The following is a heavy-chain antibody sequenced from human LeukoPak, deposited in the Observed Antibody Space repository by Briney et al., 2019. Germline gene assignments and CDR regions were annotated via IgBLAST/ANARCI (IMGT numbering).Heavy chain of an antibody. Sequence: GASVKVSCKASGYTFTSYDINWVRQATGQGLEWMGWMNPNSGNTGYAQKFQGRVTMTRNTSISTAYMELSSLRSEDTAVYYCARARVQGNWFDPWGQETLVTVSS. D-gene: IGHD1-1*01. CDR1: GYTFTSYD. CDR2: MNPNSGNT. CDR3: ARARVQGNWFDP. J-gene: IGHJ5*02. V-gene: IGHV1-8*01.